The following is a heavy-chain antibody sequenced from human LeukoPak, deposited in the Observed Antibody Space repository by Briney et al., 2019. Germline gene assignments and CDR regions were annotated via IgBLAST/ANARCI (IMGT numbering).Heavy chain of an antibody. D-gene: IGHD6-19*01. V-gene: IGHV3-48*03. Sequence: GSLRLSCAASGFTLSPYEMNWVRQAPGKGLEWVSYISSGGETMYYADSVKGRFTISRDNAKNSLYLQMNSLRVEDTAVYYCARVVSSVDYWGQGTLVTVSS. CDR3: ARVVSSVDY. CDR1: GFTLSPYE. CDR2: ISSGGETM. J-gene: IGHJ4*02.